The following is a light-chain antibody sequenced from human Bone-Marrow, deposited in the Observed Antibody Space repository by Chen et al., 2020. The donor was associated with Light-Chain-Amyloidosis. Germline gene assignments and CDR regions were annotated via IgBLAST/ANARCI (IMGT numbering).Light chain of an antibody. CDR3: QQYGTSPLT. CDR1: QTISSNY. J-gene: IGKJ4*01. Sequence: EIVLTQSPGTLSLSPGEGANLSCRASQTISSNYLTWYQQKFGQAPRLLIYGSSSRATGIPDRFTGSESGTGSTLTINRLAPEGLQMYYCQQYGTSPLTFGGGTKVEI. CDR2: GSS. V-gene: IGKV3-20*01.